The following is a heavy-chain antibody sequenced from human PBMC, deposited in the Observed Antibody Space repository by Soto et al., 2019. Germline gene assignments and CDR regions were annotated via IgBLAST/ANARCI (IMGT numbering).Heavy chain of an antibody. CDR1: GFNFCNAW. V-gene: IGHV3-15*01. D-gene: IGHD5-12*01. Sequence: GGSLRLSCAASGFNFCNAWMTWGRQASGKRLEWVGRVKSKTDGSTIDFAAPVKDRYTISRDDSKNTLYRQKNSLKTEDTAVYYFIGTYSGSSTRLDNWGQGTLVTVSS. CDR3: IGTYSGSSTRLDN. J-gene: IGHJ4*02. CDR2: VKSKTDGSTI.